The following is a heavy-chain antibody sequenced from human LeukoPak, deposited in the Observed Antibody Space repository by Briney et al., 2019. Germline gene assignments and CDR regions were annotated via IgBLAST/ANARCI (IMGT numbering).Heavy chain of an antibody. V-gene: IGHV3-30-3*01. CDR1: GFTFSSYA. D-gene: IGHD2-2*01. CDR2: ISYDGSNK. J-gene: IGHJ3*02. Sequence: PGGSLRLSCAASGFTFSSYAMHWVRQAPGKGLEWVAVISYDGSNKYYADSVKGRFTISRDNSKNTLYLQMNSLRAEDTAVYYCARVGYCSSTTCHLGAFDIWGQGTMVTVSS. CDR3: ARVGYCSSTTCHLGAFDI.